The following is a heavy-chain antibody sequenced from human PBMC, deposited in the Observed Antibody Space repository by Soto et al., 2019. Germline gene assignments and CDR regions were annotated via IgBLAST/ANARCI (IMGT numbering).Heavy chain of an antibody. V-gene: IGHV3-23*01. D-gene: IGHD6-19*01. CDR1: GFTFSRYA. CDR2: VSGSGGST. Sequence: EVQLLESGGGLVQPGGSLRLSCAASGFTFSRYAMSWVRQAPGKGLEWVSAVSGSGGSTYYDASVKGRFTIPRENSNNPPYLQMHSLRAQDTAVYYCAKDLNHSGWAYYYGMDVCGQGTTVTVSS. CDR3: AKDLNHSGWAYYYGMDV. J-gene: IGHJ6*02.